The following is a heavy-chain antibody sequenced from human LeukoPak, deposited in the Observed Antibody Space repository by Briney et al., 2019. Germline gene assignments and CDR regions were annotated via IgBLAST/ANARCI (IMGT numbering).Heavy chain of an antibody. J-gene: IGHJ4*02. CDR3: AKDSPVATY. D-gene: IGHD4-23*01. Sequence: GGSLRLSCAASGFSLSNYGMTWVRQAPGKGLEWVSAISGGATSTYYADSVKGRFTISRDNSKNTLYLEMNSLGADDTAVYYCAKDSPVATYWGQGTLVTVSS. CDR2: ISGGATST. CDR1: GFSLSNYG. V-gene: IGHV3-23*01.